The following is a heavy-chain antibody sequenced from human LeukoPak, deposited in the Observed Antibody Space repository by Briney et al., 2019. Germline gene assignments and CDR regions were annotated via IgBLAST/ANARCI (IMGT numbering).Heavy chain of an antibody. Sequence: GGSPRLSCTASGFTFSSHWMTWVRQPPGKGLEWVANIKEDGSVKYYVDSVKGRFTISRDNTKNALYLQMNSLRADDTAVYFCARDSTWRLDYWGQGTLITVSS. V-gene: IGHV3-7*03. CDR3: ARDSTWRLDY. CDR1: GFTFSSHW. CDR2: IKEDGSVK. D-gene: IGHD5-12*01. J-gene: IGHJ4*02.